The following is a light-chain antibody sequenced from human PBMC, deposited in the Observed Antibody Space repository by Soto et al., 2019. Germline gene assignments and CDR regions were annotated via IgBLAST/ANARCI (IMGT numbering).Light chain of an antibody. CDR2: DVS. Sequence: QSALTQPASVSGSPGQSITISCTGTSSDVGGYNYVSWYQQHPGKAPKLVIYDVSNRPSGVSNRFSGSKSANTASLTISGLXAEDEADYYCSSHTSSSTSYVFGTGTKVTVL. J-gene: IGLJ1*01. CDR1: SSDVGGYNY. CDR3: SSHTSSSTSYV. V-gene: IGLV2-14*01.